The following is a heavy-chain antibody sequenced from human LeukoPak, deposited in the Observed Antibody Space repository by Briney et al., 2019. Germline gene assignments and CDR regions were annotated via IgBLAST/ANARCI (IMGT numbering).Heavy chain of an antibody. CDR3: ARESGSMRWFDP. CDR2: MSTSGNS. D-gene: IGHD6-25*01. V-gene: IGHV4-61*02. Sequence: SETLSLTCTVSGGSISSSSYYWSWIRQPAGKGLEWIGRMSTSGNSNYIPSLVSRVTMSVDTPKNQFSLNLSSVTAADTAVYYCARESGSMRWFDPWGQGTLVTVSS. J-gene: IGHJ5*02. CDR1: GGSISSSSYY.